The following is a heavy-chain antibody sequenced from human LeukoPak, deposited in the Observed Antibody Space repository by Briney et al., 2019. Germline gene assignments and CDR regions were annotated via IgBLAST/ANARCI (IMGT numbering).Heavy chain of an antibody. J-gene: IGHJ1*01. CDR1: GGSFSDFY. CDR3: AYSSGYQQH. D-gene: IGHD3-22*01. Sequence: SETLSLTCAVYGGSFSDFYGTWIRQPPGKGLEWIGEINHSGSTNYKPSLKSRVTISVDTSKNQVSLKLSSMTAADTAVYYCAYSSGYQQHCGQGTLVTVSS. V-gene: IGHV4-34*01. CDR2: INHSGST.